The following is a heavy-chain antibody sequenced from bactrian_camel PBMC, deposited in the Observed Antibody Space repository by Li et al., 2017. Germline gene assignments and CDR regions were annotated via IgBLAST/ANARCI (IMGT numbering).Heavy chain of an antibody. D-gene: IGHD4*01. CDR2: INMRGGTT. CDR3: LRYYSHYGANY. V-gene: IGHV3S31*01. J-gene: IGHJ4*01. Sequence: VQLVESGGGLVQPGGSRRLSCVASGFTFASHSMSWVRQAPGNGLEWVSTINMRGGTTFYADLVQSRFTISRDNGKNTLYLEMNSLKTEDTGVYYCLRYYSHYGANYWGQGTQVTVS. CDR1: GFTFASHS.